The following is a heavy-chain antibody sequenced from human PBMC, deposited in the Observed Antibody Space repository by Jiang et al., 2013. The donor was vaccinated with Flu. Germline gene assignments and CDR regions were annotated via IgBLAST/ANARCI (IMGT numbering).Heavy chain of an antibody. CDR2: IYYSGGT. Sequence: GPGLVKPSETLSLTCIVSGGSISSSSYYWGWIRQPPGKGLEWIGSIYYSGGTYYNPSLKSRVTISVDTSKNQFSLKLSSVTAADTAVYYCAMEQQLGGGGVAFEIWGRGTKVTVSS. CDR3: AMEQQLGGGGVAFEI. J-gene: IGHJ3*02. D-gene: IGHD6-13*01. CDR1: GGSISSSSYY. V-gene: IGHV4-39*01.